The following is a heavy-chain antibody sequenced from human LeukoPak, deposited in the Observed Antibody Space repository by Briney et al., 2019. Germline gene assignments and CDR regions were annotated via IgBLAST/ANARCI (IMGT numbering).Heavy chain of an antibody. Sequence: ASVKVSCKASGYTFTSYDINWVRQATGQGLEWMGWMNPNSGNTGYAQKFQGRVTMTRNTSISTAYMELSSLRSGDTAVYYCARVGTYYYGSGRSHGSTENYYYMDVWGKGTTVTVSS. D-gene: IGHD3-10*01. CDR2: MNPNSGNT. V-gene: IGHV1-8*01. J-gene: IGHJ6*03. CDR1: GYTFTSYD. CDR3: ARVGTYYYGSGRSHGSTENYYYMDV.